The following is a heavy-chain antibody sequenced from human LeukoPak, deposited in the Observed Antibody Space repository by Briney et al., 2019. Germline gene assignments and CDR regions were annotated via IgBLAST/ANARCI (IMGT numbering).Heavy chain of an antibody. CDR3: AIDFGYGSGSYSDDAFDI. CDR1: GFTFSSYA. D-gene: IGHD3-10*01. CDR2: ISGSGGST. J-gene: IGHJ3*02. Sequence: GGSLRLSCAVSGFTFSSYAMSWVRQAPGKGLEWVSAISGSGGSTYYADSVKGRFTISRDNSKNTLYLQMNSLRAEDTAVYYCAIDFGYGSGSYSDDAFDIWGQGTMVTVSS. V-gene: IGHV3-23*01.